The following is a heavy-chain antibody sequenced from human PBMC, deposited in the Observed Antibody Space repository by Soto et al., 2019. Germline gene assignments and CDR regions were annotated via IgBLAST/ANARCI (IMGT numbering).Heavy chain of an antibody. Sequence: QVQLVQSGAEVKKPGSSVKLSCKASGGTINTYAISWVRQAPGQGFEWMGGIIPKFGTPDNAQKVHGRVTITADESTRTVYMEVSSLRSDDTAVYYCATFGQRIYWGQGTQVTVSS. CDR3: ATFGQRIY. V-gene: IGHV1-69*12. CDR1: GGTINTYA. CDR2: IIPKFGTP. J-gene: IGHJ4*02. D-gene: IGHD3-10*01.